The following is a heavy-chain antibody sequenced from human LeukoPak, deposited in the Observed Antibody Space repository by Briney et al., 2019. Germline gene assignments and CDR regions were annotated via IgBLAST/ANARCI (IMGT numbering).Heavy chain of an antibody. J-gene: IGHJ5*02. CDR1: GDTFNNYG. V-gene: IGHV1-18*01. D-gene: IGHD6-13*01. CDR2: ISSYNGYT. Sequence: GASVKVSCKASGDTFNNYGVSWVRQAPGQGLEWMGWISSYNGYTDYAQNLQGRVTMTTDTSTSTAYMDLRSLRSDDTAIYYCSTVADYSNSFPFCSWGPGTLVTVSS. CDR3: STVADYSNSFPFCS.